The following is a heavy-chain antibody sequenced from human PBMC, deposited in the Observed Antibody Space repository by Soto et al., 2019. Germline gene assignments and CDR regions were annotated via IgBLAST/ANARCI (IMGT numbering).Heavy chain of an antibody. J-gene: IGHJ4*02. CDR2: IYYSGST. CDR1: GGSISSYY. V-gene: IGHV4-59*01. CDR3: ARGDSGVTPFDY. D-gene: IGHD4-17*01. Sequence: SETLSLTCTVSGGSISSYYWSWIRQPPGKGLEWIGYIYYSGSTNYNPSLKGRVTISVDTSKNQFSLKLSSVTAADTAVYYCARGDSGVTPFDYWGQGTLVTVSS.